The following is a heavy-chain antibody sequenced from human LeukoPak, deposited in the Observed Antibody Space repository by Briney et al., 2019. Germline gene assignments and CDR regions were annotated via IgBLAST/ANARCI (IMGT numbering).Heavy chain of an antibody. Sequence: SETLSLTCNVSGGSISVSSYYWGWIRQPPGKGLEWIGSIYYSGSTDCNPSLKSRVTISVDTSKNQFSLRLSSVTAADTAVYYCARGSPIAAAGPFDFWGQGTLVTVSS. CDR1: GGSISVSSYY. CDR3: ARGSPIAAAGPFDF. CDR2: IYYSGST. J-gene: IGHJ4*02. V-gene: IGHV4-39*07. D-gene: IGHD6-13*01.